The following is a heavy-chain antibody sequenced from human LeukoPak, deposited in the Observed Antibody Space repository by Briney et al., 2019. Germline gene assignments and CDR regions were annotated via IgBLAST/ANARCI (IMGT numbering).Heavy chain of an antibody. D-gene: IGHD4-17*01. CDR1: GYTFTGYY. J-gene: IGHJ6*01. V-gene: IGHV1-2*02. CDR3: ARGGDYANGMDV. Sequence: ASVKVSCKASGYTFTGYYMHWVRQAPGQGLEWMGWMNPNSSGTNYAQKFQGRVTMTRETSISTAYMELSRLRCEDTAVYYCARGGDYANGMDVWGQGTTVTVSS. CDR2: MNPNSSGT.